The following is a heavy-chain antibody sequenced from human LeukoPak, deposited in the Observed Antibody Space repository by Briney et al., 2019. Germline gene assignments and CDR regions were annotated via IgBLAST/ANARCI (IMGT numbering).Heavy chain of an antibody. Sequence: ASVKVSCTASGYTFTSYGISWVRQAPGQGLEWMGWISAYNGNTNYAQKLQGRVTMTTDTSTSTAYMELRSLRSDDTAVYYCARAGWFGELLSYYYYYYYMDVWGKGTTVTISS. CDR2: ISAYNGNT. D-gene: IGHD3-10*01. V-gene: IGHV1-18*01. CDR1: GYTFTSYG. J-gene: IGHJ6*03. CDR3: ARAGWFGELLSYYYYYYYMDV.